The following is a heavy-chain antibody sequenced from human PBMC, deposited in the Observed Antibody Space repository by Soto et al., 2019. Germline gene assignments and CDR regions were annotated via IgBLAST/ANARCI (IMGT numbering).Heavy chain of an antibody. Sequence: EVQLVESGGGLVQPGGSLRLSCAASGFTFSSLWMHWVRQPPGKGLVWVSRINSYGSTTNYADSVQGRFTISRDNAKHTVYLPMSSLGAGDSAVYYGARGVKNAYAVDFWGQGTTVTVSS. CDR1: GFTFSSLW. D-gene: IGHD2-21*01. J-gene: IGHJ6*02. V-gene: IGHV3-74*01. CDR3: ARGVKNAYAVDF. CDR2: INSYGSTT.